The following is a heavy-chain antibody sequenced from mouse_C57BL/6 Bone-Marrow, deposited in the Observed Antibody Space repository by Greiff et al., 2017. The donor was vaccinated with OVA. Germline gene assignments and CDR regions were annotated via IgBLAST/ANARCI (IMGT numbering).Heavy chain of an antibody. CDR1: GFTFSDYY. D-gene: IGHD1-1*01. J-gene: IGHJ1*03. CDR2: INYDGSST. Sequence: EVHLVESEGGLVQPGSSMKLSCTASGFTFSDYYMAWVRQVPEKGLEWVANINYDGSSTYYLDSLKSRFIISRDNAKNILYLQMSSLKSEDTATYYCARGPHYYGSSYGYFDVWGTGTTVTVSS. CDR3: ARGPHYYGSSYGYFDV. V-gene: IGHV5-16*01.